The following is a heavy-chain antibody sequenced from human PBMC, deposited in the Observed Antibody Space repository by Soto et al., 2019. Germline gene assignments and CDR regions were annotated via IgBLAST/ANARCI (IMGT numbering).Heavy chain of an antibody. V-gene: IGHV3-7*03. CDR1: GFTFSSYW. J-gene: IGHJ4*02. D-gene: IGHD6-6*01. Sequence: GGSLRLSCAASGFTFSSYWMSWVRQAPGKGLEWVANIKQDGSEKYYVDSVKGRFTISRDNAKNSLYLQMNSLRAEDTAVYYCAREGFIAARTIDYWGQGTLVTVSS. CDR3: AREGFIAARTIDY. CDR2: IKQDGSEK.